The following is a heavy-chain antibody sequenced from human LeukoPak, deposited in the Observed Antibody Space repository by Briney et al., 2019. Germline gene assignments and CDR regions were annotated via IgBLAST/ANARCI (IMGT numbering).Heavy chain of an antibody. J-gene: IGHJ6*02. V-gene: IGHV4-31*03. CDR3: ASAVRRYYYGMVV. CDR2: IYYSGST. CDR1: GGSISSGGYY. Sequence: SETLSLTCTVSGGSISSGGYYWSWLRQHPGKGLEWIGYIYYSGSTYYNPSLKSRVTISVDTSKNQFSLKLSSVTAADTAVYYCASAVRRYYYGMVVWGQGTTVTVSS.